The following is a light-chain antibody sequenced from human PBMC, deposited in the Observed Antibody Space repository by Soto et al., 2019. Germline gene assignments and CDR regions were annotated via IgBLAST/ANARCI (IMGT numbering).Light chain of an antibody. CDR1: SSDVGRYNV. Sequence: QSALTQPASVSGSPGQSITISCTGTSSDVGRYNVVSWYQEHPGTAPKVMIYDVYKRPSGVPNRFSGSKSGSTASLTISGLQVEDEADYYCRSYAGSSTYVFGAGTKLTVL. CDR3: RSYAGSSTYV. J-gene: IGLJ1*01. CDR2: DVY. V-gene: IGLV2-23*02.